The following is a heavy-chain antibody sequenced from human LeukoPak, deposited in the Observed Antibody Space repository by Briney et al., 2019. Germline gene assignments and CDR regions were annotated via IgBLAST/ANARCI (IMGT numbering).Heavy chain of an antibody. V-gene: IGHV7-4-1*02. Sequence: ASVKVSCKASGYTFTSYGLNWVRQAPGQGLEWMGWINTNTRNPTYAQGFTGRFVFSLDTSVSTAYLQISSLKAEDTAVYYCARSVTPQYFQHWGQGTLVTVSS. J-gene: IGHJ1*01. CDR3: ARSVTPQYFQH. CDR2: INTNTRNP. CDR1: GYTFTSYG. D-gene: IGHD4-17*01.